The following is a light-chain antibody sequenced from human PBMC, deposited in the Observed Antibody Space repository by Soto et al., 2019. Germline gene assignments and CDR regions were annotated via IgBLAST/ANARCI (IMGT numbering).Light chain of an antibody. CDR3: QQYNSYS. V-gene: IGKV1-27*01. CDR2: AAS. Sequence: IQMTQSPSSLSSSVGDRVTIACRASQGISTYLAWYQQKPGKVPKLLIYAASTLLSGVPSRFSGSGSGTDFTLTISSLQPDDFATYYCQQYNSYSFGQGTRLEIK. CDR1: QGISTY. J-gene: IGKJ5*01.